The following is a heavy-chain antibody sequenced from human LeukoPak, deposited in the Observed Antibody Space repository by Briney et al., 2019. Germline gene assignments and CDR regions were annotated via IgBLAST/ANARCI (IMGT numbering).Heavy chain of an antibody. CDR1: GFTFSSYA. CDR2: ISGSGGST. J-gene: IGHJ4*02. D-gene: IGHD3-10*01. CDR3: AKGLYYYGSGPSLDY. V-gene: IGHV3-23*01. Sequence: GGSLRLSCAASGFTFSSYAMSWVRQAPGKGLEWVSAISGSGGSTYYADSVKGRFTISRDNSKNTLYLQMNSLRAEDTAVYYCAKGLYYYGSGPSLDYWGQGTLVTVSS.